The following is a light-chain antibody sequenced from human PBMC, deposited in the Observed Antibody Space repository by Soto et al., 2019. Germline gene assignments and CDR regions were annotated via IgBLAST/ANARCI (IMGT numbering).Light chain of an antibody. V-gene: IGKV1-5*03. Sequence: IQMTQSLYTQSASIGDRVTITCRASQSITSWLAWYQQKPGKAPKLLIYKASNLESGVPSRFSGSGSGTDFTLTISSLQPDDFATYYCQQYNTYPTFGQGTKVDIK. CDR3: QQYNTYPT. CDR2: KAS. J-gene: IGKJ1*01. CDR1: QSITSW.